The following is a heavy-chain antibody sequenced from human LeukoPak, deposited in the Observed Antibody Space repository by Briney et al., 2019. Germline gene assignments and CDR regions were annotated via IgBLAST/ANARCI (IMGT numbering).Heavy chain of an antibody. J-gene: IGHJ4*02. CDR1: GFRLYTYS. D-gene: IGHD3-22*01. CDR3: AKFPDSSGYYYFDY. V-gene: IGHV3-23*01. Sequence: GGSLTLSCAPSGFRLYTYSMNWLRQAPGKGLEWVSGVTGSSSSTYYAASVKGRFTISRDTSKNTLYLQMNSRRAEDTALYYCAKFPDSSGYYYFDYWGQGTLVTVSS. CDR2: VTGSSSST.